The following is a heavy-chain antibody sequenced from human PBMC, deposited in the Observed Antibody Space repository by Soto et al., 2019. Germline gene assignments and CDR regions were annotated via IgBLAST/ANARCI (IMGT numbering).Heavy chain of an antibody. D-gene: IGHD5-12*01. J-gene: IGHJ6*02. Sequence: ASVKVSCKASGFTFTTSAVQWVRQARGQRLEWIGWIVVGSGNTNYAQKFQERVTITRDMSTTTAYMELSSLRSEDTAVYYCAAGRDGYNFSPFYYYYGMDVWGQGTTVTVPS. CDR3: AAGRDGYNFSPFYYYYGMDV. CDR1: GFTFTTSA. V-gene: IGHV1-58*01. CDR2: IVVGSGNT.